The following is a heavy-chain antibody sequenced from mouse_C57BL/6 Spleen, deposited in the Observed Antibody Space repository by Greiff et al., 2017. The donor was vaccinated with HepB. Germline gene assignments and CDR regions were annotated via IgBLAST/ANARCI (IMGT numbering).Heavy chain of an antibody. J-gene: IGHJ2*01. CDR2: IYPGNSDT. V-gene: IGHV1-5*01. D-gene: IGHD1-1*01. CDR1: GYTFTSYW. Sequence: EVQLQESGTVLARPGASVKMSCKTSGYTFTSYWMHWVKQRPGQGLEWIGAIYPGNSDTSYNQKFKGKATLTVDKSSSTAYMELRSLTSEDSAVYYCARMGYYGSSPFDYWGQGTTLTVSS. CDR3: ARMGYYGSSPFDY.